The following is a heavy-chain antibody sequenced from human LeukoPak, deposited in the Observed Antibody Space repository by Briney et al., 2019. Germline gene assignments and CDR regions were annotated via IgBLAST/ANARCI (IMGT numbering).Heavy chain of an antibody. CDR1: GGSISSSSYY. CDR3: ARNSSGWSFDY. CDR2: IYYSGST. D-gene: IGHD6-19*01. V-gene: IGHV4-39*02. J-gene: IGHJ4*02. Sequence: PSETLSLTCTVPGGSISSSSYYWGWIRQPPGKGLEWIGSIYYSGSTSYNPSLKSRVTISVDTSKNHFSLKLNSVTAADTGLYYCARNSSGWSFDYWGQGTLATVSS.